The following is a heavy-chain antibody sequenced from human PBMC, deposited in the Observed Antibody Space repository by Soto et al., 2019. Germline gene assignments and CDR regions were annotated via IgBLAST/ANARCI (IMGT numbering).Heavy chain of an antibody. CDR2: ISGSGGST. J-gene: IGHJ6*03. CDR3: AHFSNTGCYAGYMDV. V-gene: IGHV3-23*01. Sequence: GGSLRLSCAASGFTFSSYAMSWVRQAPGKGLEWVSAISGSGGSTYYADSVKGRFTISRDNSKNTLYLQMNSLRAEDTAVYYCAHFSNTGCYAGYMDVWDNATTITV. CDR1: GFTFSSYA. D-gene: IGHD2-2*01.